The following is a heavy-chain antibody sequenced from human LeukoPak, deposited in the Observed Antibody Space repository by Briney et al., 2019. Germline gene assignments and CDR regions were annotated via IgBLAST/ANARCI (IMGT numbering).Heavy chain of an antibody. V-gene: IGHV3-23*01. CDR3: AEEGLVDILTGYSPYYFDY. Sequence: GGSLRLSCAASGFTFSSYAMSWVRQAPGKGLEWVSAISGSGGSTYYADSVKGRFTISRDNSKNTLYLQMNSLRAEDTAVYYCAEEGLVDILTGYSPYYFDYWGQGTLVTVSS. J-gene: IGHJ4*02. D-gene: IGHD3-9*01. CDR2: ISGSGGST. CDR1: GFTFSSYA.